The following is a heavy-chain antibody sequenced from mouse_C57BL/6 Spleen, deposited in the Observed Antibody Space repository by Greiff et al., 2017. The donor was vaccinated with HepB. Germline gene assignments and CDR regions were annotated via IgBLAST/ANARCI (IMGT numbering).Heavy chain of an antibody. Sequence: EVQRVESGGDLVKPGGSLKLSCAASGFTFSSYGMSWVRQTPDKRLEWVATISSGGSYTYYPDSVKGRFTISRDNAKNTLYLQMSSLKSEDTAMYYCARRGTAQRFAYWGQGTLVTVSA. CDR1: GFTFSSYG. D-gene: IGHD3-2*02. CDR3: ARRGTAQRFAY. J-gene: IGHJ3*01. V-gene: IGHV5-6*01. CDR2: ISSGGSYT.